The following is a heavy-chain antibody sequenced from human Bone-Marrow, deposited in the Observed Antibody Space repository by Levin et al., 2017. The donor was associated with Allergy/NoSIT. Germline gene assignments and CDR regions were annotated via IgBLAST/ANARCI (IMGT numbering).Heavy chain of an antibody. CDR2: MNPNSGNT. V-gene: IGHV1-8*01. Sequence: ASVKVSCKASGYTFTTYNINWVRQATGQGLEWMGWMNPNSGNTGYAEKFQGRVTMTRDTSINTAYMELSSLRSEDTAVYYCARVIGAAGVWGQGTLVTVS. J-gene: IGHJ4*02. CDR1: GYTFTTYN. CDR3: ARVIGAAGV. D-gene: IGHD6-13*01.